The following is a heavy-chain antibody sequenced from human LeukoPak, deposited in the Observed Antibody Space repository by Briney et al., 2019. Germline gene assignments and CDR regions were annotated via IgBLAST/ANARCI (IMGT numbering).Heavy chain of an antibody. CDR3: ARHLCESYLQWFDP. J-gene: IGHJ5*02. Sequence: ASVKVSCKASGYTFTGYYMHWVRQAPGQGLEWMGWINPNSGGTNYAQKFQGRVTMTRDTSISTAYMELSRLRSDDTAVYYCARHLCESYLQWFDPWGQGTLVTVSS. D-gene: IGHD1-26*01. V-gene: IGHV1-2*02. CDR1: GYTFTGYY. CDR2: INPNSGGT.